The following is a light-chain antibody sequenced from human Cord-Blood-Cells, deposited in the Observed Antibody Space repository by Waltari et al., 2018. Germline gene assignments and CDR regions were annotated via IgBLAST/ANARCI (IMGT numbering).Light chain of an antibody. J-gene: IGKJ5*01. CDR3: QQSYSSPRT. CDR1: QSISSY. Sequence: DIQMTQSPSSLSASVGYRVTLTCRASQSISSYLNWYHQQPGKAPKVLIYAAPSLQSGVPARFSGSRSGTDFTLTISSLHAEDFATYYWQQSYSSPRTFGQGTRLEIK. CDR2: AAP. V-gene: IGKV1-39*01.